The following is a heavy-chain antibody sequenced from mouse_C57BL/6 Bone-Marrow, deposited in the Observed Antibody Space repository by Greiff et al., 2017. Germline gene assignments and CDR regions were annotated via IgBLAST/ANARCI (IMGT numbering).Heavy chain of an antibody. J-gene: IGHJ2*01. CDR1: GFTFSDYG. Sequence: DVKLVESGGGLVQPGGSLQLSCAASGFTFSDYGMAWVRQAPRKGPEWVAFISNLAYSIYYADTVTGRFTISRENAKNTLYLEMSSLRSEDTAMYYCARGDYVSSYGYFDYWGQGTTLTVSS. D-gene: IGHD1-1*01. CDR3: ARGDYVSSYGYFDY. CDR2: ISNLAYSI. V-gene: IGHV5-15*01.